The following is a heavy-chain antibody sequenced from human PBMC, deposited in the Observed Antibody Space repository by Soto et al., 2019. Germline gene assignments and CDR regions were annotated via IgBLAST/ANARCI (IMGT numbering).Heavy chain of an antibody. CDR3: AKNGQPPYYYYGMDV. V-gene: IGHV1-18*01. CDR2: ISGYNGDT. D-gene: IGHD2-8*01. J-gene: IGHJ6*02. CDR1: GYTFTRYG. Sequence: QGQLVQSGAEVKEPGASVKVSCKASGYTFTRYGISWVRQAPGQGLEWMGWISGYNGDTNYAQKFQGRVTMTVDTSTTTAFMVLTSLTSDDRAVYYCAKNGQPPYYYYGMDVWGQGTTVTVSS.